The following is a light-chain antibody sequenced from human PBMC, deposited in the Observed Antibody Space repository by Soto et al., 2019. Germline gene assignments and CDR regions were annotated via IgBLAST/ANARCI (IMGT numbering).Light chain of an antibody. Sequence: GVVTIACRASQSMINYLAWYQQKPGKAPKLLIYDVSTLETGVPSRFSGSGLGTKFTLSSLSLQADASATSLCHHYHPHGTFGQGTKVDIK. CDR2: DVS. V-gene: IGKV1-5*01. J-gene: IGKJ1*01. CDR3: HHYHPHGT. CDR1: QSMINY.